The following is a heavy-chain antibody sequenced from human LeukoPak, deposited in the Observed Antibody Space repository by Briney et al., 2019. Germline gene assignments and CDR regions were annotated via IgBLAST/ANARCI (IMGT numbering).Heavy chain of an antibody. V-gene: IGHV3-30*19. J-gene: IGHJ5*02. CDR3: ARNRGYTYDYDSFDP. CDR1: GFTFSSYG. D-gene: IGHD5-18*01. CDR2: ITYDGSEM. Sequence: AGGSLRLSCAASGFTFSSYGMYWVRQAPGEGLECVAFITYDGSEMYYADSVKGRFTISRDNSRDTLYLQVNSLRGDDTAIYYCARNRGYTYDYDSFDPWGQGTLVTVSS.